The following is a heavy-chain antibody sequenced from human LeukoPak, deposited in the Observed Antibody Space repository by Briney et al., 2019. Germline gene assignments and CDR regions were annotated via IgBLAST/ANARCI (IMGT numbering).Heavy chain of an antibody. CDR1: GYTFTSYW. CDR3: ARQGSQQWLDDAFDI. J-gene: IGHJ3*02. Sequence: GESLKISCKGSGYTFTSYWIGWVRQMPGKGLEWMGIIYPGDSDTRYSPSFQGQVTISADKSISTAYLQWSSLKASDTAVYYCARQGSQQWLDDAFDIWGQGTMVTVSS. D-gene: IGHD6-19*01. CDR2: IYPGDSDT. V-gene: IGHV5-51*01.